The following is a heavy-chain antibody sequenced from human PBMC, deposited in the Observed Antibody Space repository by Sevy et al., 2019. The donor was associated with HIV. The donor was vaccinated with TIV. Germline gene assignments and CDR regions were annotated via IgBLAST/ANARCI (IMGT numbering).Heavy chain of an antibody. V-gene: IGHV3-15*07. CDR2: IKSKTDGGTT. CDR3: TTRGLIVATIIEDYCYGMDV. J-gene: IGHJ6*02. D-gene: IGHD5-12*01. CDR1: GFTFSNAW. Sequence: GGSLRLSCAASGFTFSNAWMNWVRQAPGKGLEWVGRIKSKTDGGTTDYAAPVKGRFTISREDSKNTLYLQMNSLQTEDTAVYYCTTRGLIVATIIEDYCYGMDVWGQGTTVTVSS.